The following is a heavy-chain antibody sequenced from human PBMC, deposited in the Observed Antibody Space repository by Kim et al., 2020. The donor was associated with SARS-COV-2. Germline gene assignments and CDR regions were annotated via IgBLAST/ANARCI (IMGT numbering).Heavy chain of an antibody. CDR3: ARDLPRYYYGSGPLGY. J-gene: IGHJ4*02. Sequence: GGSLRLSCAASGFTFSSYSMNWVRQAPGKGLEWVSSISSSSSYIYYADSVKGRFTISRDNAKNSLYLQMNSLRAEDTAVYYCARDLPRYYYGSGPLGYWGQGTLVTVSS. V-gene: IGHV3-21*01. CDR1: GFTFSSYS. CDR2: ISSSSSYI. D-gene: IGHD3-10*01.